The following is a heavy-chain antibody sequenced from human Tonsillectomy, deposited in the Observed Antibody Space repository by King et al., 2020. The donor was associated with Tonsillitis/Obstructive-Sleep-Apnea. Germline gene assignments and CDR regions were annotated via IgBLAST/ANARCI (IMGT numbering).Heavy chain of an antibody. Sequence: TLKESGPTLVKPTQTLTLTCTFSGFSLSTAGVGVGWIRQPPGKALEWLAVLYWDDDKRYSPSLKSRLIITKDTSKDQVVLTVTNMDPVDTATYYCAHSTRIVVCLSGLNYYYMAVWGEGTTVTVSS. J-gene: IGHJ6*03. CDR3: AHSTRIVVCLSGLNYYYMAV. CDR2: LYWDDDK. CDR1: GFSLSTAGVG. V-gene: IGHV2-5*02. D-gene: IGHD2-8*01.